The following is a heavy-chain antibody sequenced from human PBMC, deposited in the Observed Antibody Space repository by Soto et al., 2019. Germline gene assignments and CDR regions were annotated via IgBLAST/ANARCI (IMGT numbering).Heavy chain of an antibody. Sequence: PGESLKISCKGSGYSFTSYWISWVRQMPGKGLEWMGRIDPSDSYTNYSPSFQGNVTISADKSISTAYLQWSSLKASDTAMYYCARITTVTTYYYYGMDVWGQGTMVTVSS. J-gene: IGHJ6*02. D-gene: IGHD4-17*01. CDR2: IDPSDSYT. V-gene: IGHV5-10-1*01. CDR1: GYSFTSYW. CDR3: ARITTVTTYYYYGMDV.